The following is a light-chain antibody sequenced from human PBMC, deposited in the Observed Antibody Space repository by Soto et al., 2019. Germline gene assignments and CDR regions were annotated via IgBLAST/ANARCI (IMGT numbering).Light chain of an antibody. V-gene: IGKV1-6*01. CDR2: ATS. J-gene: IGKJ1*01. CDR3: LQDYNYPRT. CDR1: QGIRKD. Sequence: GDRVTITCRASQGIRKDLAWYQQKPGKAPKLLIYATSSLQSGVPSRFSGSGSGRDFTLTISSLQPEDFATYYCLQDYNYPRTFGQGTKVDIK.